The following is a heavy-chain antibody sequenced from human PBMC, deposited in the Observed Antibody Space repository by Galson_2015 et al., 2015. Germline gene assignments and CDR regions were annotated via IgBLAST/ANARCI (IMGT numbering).Heavy chain of an antibody. CDR3: AKDSQTYGGFGY. V-gene: IGHV3-30*18. CDR1: GFTFSSYG. J-gene: IGHJ4*02. D-gene: IGHD3-16*01. CDR2: ISYDGSNK. Sequence: SLRLSCAASGFTFSSYGMHWVRQAPGKGLEWVAVISYDGSNKYYADSVKGRFTISRDNSKNTLYLQMNSLRAEDTAVYYCAKDSQTYGGFGYWGQGTLVTVSS.